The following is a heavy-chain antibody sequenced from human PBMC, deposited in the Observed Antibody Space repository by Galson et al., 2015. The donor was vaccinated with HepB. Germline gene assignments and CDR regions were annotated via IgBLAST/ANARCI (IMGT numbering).Heavy chain of an antibody. CDR1: GYSIDNYG. CDR2: ISVYNGNR. CDR3: ARYSSSRNSYGMDV. Sequence: SVKVSCKASGYSIDNYGFIWVRQAPGQGLEWMGWISVYNGNRDYAQKVQDRVTMTTDRSMGSAYMELRSLRSDDTAVYYWARYSSSRNSYGMDVWGQGTTVTVSS. V-gene: IGHV1-18*04. D-gene: IGHD1-26*01. J-gene: IGHJ6*02.